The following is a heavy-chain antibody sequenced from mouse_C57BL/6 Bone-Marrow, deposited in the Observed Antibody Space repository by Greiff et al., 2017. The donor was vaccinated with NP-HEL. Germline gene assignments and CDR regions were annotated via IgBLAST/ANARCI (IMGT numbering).Heavy chain of an antibody. J-gene: IGHJ2*01. Sequence: EVQLQQSGPELVKPGASVKISCKASGYTFTDYYMNWVKQSHGKSLEWIGDINPNNGGTSYNQKFKGKATLTVDKSSSTAYMELRSLTSEDSAVYYCAIQGDYWGQGTTRTGSS. CDR3: AIQGDY. CDR2: INPNNGGT. V-gene: IGHV1-26*01. CDR1: GYTFTDYY.